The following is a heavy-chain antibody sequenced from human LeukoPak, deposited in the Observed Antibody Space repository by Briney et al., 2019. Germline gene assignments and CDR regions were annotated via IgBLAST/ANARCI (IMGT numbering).Heavy chain of an antibody. CDR2: IKEDRSEK. D-gene: IGHD6-19*01. CDR1: GFTFSSYW. J-gene: IGHJ4*02. Sequence: GGSLRLSCAASGFTFSSYWMTWVRQAPGKGLEWVANIKEDRSEKYYVDSVKGRFTISRDNAKNSLYLQMNSLRAEDTAVYYCARLIAVAGNRNFDYWGQGTLVTVSS. CDR3: ARLIAVAGNRNFDY. V-gene: IGHV3-7*01.